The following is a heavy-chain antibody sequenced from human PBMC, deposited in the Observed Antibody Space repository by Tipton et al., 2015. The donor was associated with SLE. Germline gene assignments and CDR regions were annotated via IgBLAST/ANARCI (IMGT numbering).Heavy chain of an antibody. V-gene: IGHV4-38-2*02. CDR3: ARSGHIVVVVLGYFDV. J-gene: IGHJ2*01. Sequence: LRLSCTVSGYSIRSGYYWGWIRQPPGKGLEWIGSIYHSGSTYYNPSLKSRVTISVDTSKNQFSLKLSSVTAADTAVYYCARSGHIVVVVLGYFDVWGRGTLLTVSS. CDR2: IYHSGST. D-gene: IGHD2-21*01. CDR1: GYSIRSGYY.